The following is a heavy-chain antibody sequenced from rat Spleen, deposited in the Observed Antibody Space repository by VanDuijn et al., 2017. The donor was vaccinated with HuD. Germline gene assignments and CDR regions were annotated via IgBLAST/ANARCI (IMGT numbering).Heavy chain of an antibody. CDR1: GFTFSDYG. J-gene: IGHJ3*01. CDR3: TTRPYYSSLNWFPY. Sequence: EVQLVESGGGLVQPGRSLKLSCAASGFTFSDYGMAWVRQTPTKGLEWVASISPSGGGTYYRDSVKGRFTISRDNAKSTLSLQMDSLRSEDTATYYCTTRPYYSSLNWFPYWGQGTLVTVSS. D-gene: IGHD1-2*01. CDR2: ISPSGGGT. V-gene: IGHV5-27*01.